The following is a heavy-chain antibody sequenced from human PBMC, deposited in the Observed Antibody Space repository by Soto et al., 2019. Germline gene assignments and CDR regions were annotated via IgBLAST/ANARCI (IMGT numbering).Heavy chain of an antibody. CDR3: ARERAHDCSGGSCYSFDY. V-gene: IGHV3-21*01. J-gene: IGHJ4*02. D-gene: IGHD2-15*01. Sequence: GGSLRLSCAASGFTFSSYSMNWVRQAPGKGLGWVSSISSSSSYIYYADSVKGRFTISRGNAKNSLYLQMNSLRAEDTAVYYCARERAHDCSGGSCYSFDYWGQGTLVTSPQ. CDR1: GFTFSSYS. CDR2: ISSSSSYI.